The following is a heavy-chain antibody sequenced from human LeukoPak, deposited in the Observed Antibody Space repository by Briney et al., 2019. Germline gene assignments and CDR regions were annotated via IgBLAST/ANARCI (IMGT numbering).Heavy chain of an antibody. V-gene: IGHV3-53*01. CDR1: GFTVSSNY. Sequence: GGSLRLSCAVFGFTVSSNYMSWARQAPGKGLEWVSVIYSGGSTYYVDSVKGRFTTSRDNSKNTLYLQMNSLRAEDTAVYYCAREPASHWGTWGQGTLVTVSS. CDR3: AREPASHWGT. D-gene: IGHD3-16*01. CDR2: IYSGGST. J-gene: IGHJ5*02.